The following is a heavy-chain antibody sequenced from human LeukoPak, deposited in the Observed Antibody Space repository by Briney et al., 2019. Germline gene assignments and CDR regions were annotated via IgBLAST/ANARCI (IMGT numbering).Heavy chain of an antibody. CDR2: IGHTGTDR. V-gene: IGHV3-21*01. D-gene: IGHD1-14*01. Sequence: GVSLRLPCAASGFTFSSCGFNLVRQAPGKGLEWVSSIGHTGTDRYYADSVRGRFTISRDNAKNSMYLQMDSLRDEDTAVYYCATETIGRHYDYWGQGTLLTVSS. J-gene: IGHJ4*02. CDR3: ATETIGRHYDY. CDR1: GFTFSSCG.